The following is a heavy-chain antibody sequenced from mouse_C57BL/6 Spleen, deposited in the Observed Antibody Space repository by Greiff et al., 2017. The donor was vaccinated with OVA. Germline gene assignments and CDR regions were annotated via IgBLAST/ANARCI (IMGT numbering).Heavy chain of an antibody. CDR1: GFSLTSYG. Sequence: VQLQQSGPGLVAPSQSLSITCTVSGFSLTSYGVHWVRQPPGKGLEWLVVIWSDGSTTYNSALKSRLSISKDNSKSQVFLKMNSLQTDDTAMYYCARENDYLYYYAMDYWGQGTSVTVSS. J-gene: IGHJ4*01. CDR3: ARENDYLYYYAMDY. D-gene: IGHD2-4*01. CDR2: IWSDGST. V-gene: IGHV2-6*03.